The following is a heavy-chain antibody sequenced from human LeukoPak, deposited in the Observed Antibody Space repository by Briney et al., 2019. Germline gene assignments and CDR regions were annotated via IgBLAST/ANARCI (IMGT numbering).Heavy chain of an antibody. CDR1: GGSISSYY. J-gene: IGHJ6*02. V-gene: IGHV4-59*01. CDR3: ARTPAYYYYGMDV. Sequence: SETLSLTCTVSGGSISSYYWSWIRQPPGKGLEWIGYIYYSGSTNYNPSLKSRVTISVDTSKNQFSLKLSSVTAADTAVYYCARTPAYYYYGMDVWGQGTTVTVSS. CDR2: IYYSGST.